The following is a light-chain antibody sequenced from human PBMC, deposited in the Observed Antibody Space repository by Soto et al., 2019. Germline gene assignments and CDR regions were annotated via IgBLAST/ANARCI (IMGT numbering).Light chain of an antibody. V-gene: IGLV2-23*01. CDR1: SSDVGSYNL. CDR2: EGS. CDR3: CSYACSSTSYV. J-gene: IGLJ1*01. Sequence: QSVLTQPASVSGSPGQSITISCTGTSSDVGSYNLVSWYQQHPGKAPKLMIYEGSKRPSGVSNRFSGSKSGNTASLTISGLQAEDEADYYCCSYACSSTSYVFVTGTKVTVL.